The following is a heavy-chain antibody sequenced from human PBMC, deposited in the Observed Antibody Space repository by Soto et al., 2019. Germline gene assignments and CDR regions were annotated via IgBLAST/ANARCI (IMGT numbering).Heavy chain of an antibody. CDR3: ARERFGELFRLEYYYGMDV. Sequence: QVQLVQSGSELKKPGASVKVSCKASGYTFTSYAMNWVRQAPGQGLEWMGWINTNTGNPTYAQGFTGRFVFSLDTSVITAYLQICSLKAEDTAVYYCARERFGELFRLEYYYGMDVWGQGTTVTVSS. CDR2: INTNTGNP. J-gene: IGHJ6*02. V-gene: IGHV7-4-1*01. D-gene: IGHD3-10*01. CDR1: GYTFTSYA.